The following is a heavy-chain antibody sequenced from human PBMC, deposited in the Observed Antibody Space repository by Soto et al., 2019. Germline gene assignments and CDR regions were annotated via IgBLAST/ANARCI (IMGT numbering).Heavy chain of an antibody. V-gene: IGHV3-7*03. CDR2: IKQDGSEK. D-gene: IGHD1-26*01. CDR3: ARGSGTYYAGQSDP. Sequence: EVQLVESGGGLVQPGGSLRLSCGASGFTFRSHWMSWVRQAPGKGLEWVASIKQDGSEKHYVDSVKGRFTISRDDANNSLYMQMNSLRAEDTAVYYCARGSGTYYAGQSDPWGQGTLVTVSS. J-gene: IGHJ5*02. CDR1: GFTFRSHW.